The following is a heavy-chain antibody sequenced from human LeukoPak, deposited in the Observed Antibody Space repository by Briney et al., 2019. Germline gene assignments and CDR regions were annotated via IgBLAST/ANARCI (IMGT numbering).Heavy chain of an antibody. CDR1: GFTFDDYA. CDR2: ISWNSGSI. CDR3: AKDNSYYDSSGYNYFDY. Sequence: GGSLRLSCAASGFTFDDYAMHWVRQAPGKDLEWVSGISWNSGSIGYADSVKGRFTISRDNAKNSLYLQMNSLRAEDTALYYCAKDNSYYDSSGYNYFDYWGQGTLVTVSS. V-gene: IGHV3-9*01. D-gene: IGHD3-22*01. J-gene: IGHJ4*02.